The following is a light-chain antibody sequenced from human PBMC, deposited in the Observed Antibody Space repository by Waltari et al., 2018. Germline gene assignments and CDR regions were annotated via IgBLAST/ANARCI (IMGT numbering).Light chain of an antibody. CDR3: ASWDDSLSAYV. J-gene: IGLJ1*01. CDR2: RND. V-gene: IGLV1-47*01. CDR1: TSNIGNNY. Sequence: QSVLTQPPSASATPGQSVTISCSGSTSNIGNNYVYWYQHLLGAAPKLLDYRNDQRPSGVPDRVSGSKSDTSTSLTISGLRSEDEAEYYCASWDDSLSAYVFGTGTKVTVL.